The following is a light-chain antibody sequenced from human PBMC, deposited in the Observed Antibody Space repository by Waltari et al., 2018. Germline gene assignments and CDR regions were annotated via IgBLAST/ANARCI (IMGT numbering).Light chain of an antibody. CDR3: NSYTSSSTLWV. CDR1: TSDGGGYNP. J-gene: IGLJ3*02. V-gene: IGLV2-14*01. Sequence: QSALTQPASSSGSPGQSITISCTGTTSDGGGYNPVSWYQKPPGKAPKLMIYDVTKRPSGVSDRFSGSKSGNTASLTIYGLQAEDEADYYCNSYTSSSTLWVFGGGTKLTVL. CDR2: DVT.